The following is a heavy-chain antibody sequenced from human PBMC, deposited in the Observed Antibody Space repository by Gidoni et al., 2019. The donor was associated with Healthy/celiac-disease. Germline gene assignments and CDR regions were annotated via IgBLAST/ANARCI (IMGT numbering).Heavy chain of an antibody. Sequence: QVQLQQWGAGLLKPSETLSLPCAVYGGSFSGYYWSWIRQPPGKGLEWIGEINHSGSTNYNPSLKSRVTISVDTSKNQFSLKLSSVTAADTAVYYCARGGGSGWYRCWFDPWGQGTLVTVSS. J-gene: IGHJ5*02. CDR2: INHSGST. V-gene: IGHV4-34*01. CDR1: GGSFSGYY. D-gene: IGHD6-19*01. CDR3: ARGGGSGWYRCWFDP.